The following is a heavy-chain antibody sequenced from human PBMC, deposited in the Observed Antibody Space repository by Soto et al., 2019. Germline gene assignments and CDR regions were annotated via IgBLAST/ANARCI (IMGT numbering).Heavy chain of an antibody. CDR1: GGSISSSSSH. V-gene: IGHV4-39*01. D-gene: IGHD4-4*01. J-gene: IGHJ4*02. Sequence: SETLSLTCTVSGGSISSSSSHWGWVRQPPGKGLEWIGNIHYSGSTNYNPSLTSRVTISVDTSKSQFSLQLSSVTAADTAVYYCARHPPYSNYALDYWGQGTLVTVSS. CDR3: ARHPPYSNYALDY. CDR2: IHYSGST.